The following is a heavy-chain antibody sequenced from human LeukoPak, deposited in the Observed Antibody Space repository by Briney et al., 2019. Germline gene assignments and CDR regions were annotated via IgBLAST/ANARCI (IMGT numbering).Heavy chain of an antibody. J-gene: IGHJ3*02. CDR1: GDSMSDYF. CDR3: AKSNGYGLVDI. CDR2: AADSGST. V-gene: IGHV4-59*12. D-gene: IGHD3-10*01. Sequence: PSETLSLTCTVSGDSMSDYFWTWIRQPPGKGLEWIRYAADSGSTNYNPSLKSRVTISLDTSRNQFSLKLNSVTAADTAVYYCAKSNGYGLVDIWGQGTMVTVSS.